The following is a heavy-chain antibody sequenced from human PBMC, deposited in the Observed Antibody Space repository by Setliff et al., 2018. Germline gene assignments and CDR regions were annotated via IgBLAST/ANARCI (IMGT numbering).Heavy chain of an antibody. D-gene: IGHD3-22*01. CDR2: IKQDGSEK. CDR1: GFTFSSYW. Sequence: GGSLRLSCAASGFTFSSYWMTWVRQAPGKGLEWVANIKQDGSEKYYMDSGKGRFTISRDNAKNSVYLQMNSLRADDTAVYYCAREMPVVSLFDYWGQGTLVTVSS. V-gene: IGHV3-7*01. CDR3: AREMPVVSLFDY. J-gene: IGHJ4*02.